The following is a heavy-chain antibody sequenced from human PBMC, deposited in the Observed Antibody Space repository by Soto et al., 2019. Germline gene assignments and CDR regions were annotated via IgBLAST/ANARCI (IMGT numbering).Heavy chain of an antibody. CDR3: MRPAPRGRHYFYFGMDV. V-gene: IGHV3-23*01. J-gene: IGHJ6*02. Sequence: GGSLRLSCAASGFTFSSYAMSWVRQAPGKGLEWVSGISSSGGSTYYADSVKGRFTISRDNSKNTLFLRMNRPRVEDTAVYYCMRPAPRGRHYFYFGMDVWGQGATVTVSS. CDR1: GFTFSSYA. CDR2: ISSSGGST. D-gene: IGHD3-10*01.